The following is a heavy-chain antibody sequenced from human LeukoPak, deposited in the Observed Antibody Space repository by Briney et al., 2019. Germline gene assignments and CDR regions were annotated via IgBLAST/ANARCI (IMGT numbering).Heavy chain of an antibody. CDR3: ARCTMGDGSGWCSWFDP. Sequence: GGSLRLSCAASGFTFRSHPMNWVRQAPGKGPQWVSATRWGSGTYHADSLKDRFTVTRDNVKNTMVLQMENLGAEDTAVYCCARCTMGDGSGWCSWFDPWGQGTLVTVSS. CDR2: TRWGSGT. J-gene: IGHJ5*02. CDR1: GFTFRSHP. D-gene: IGHD6-19*01. V-gene: IGHV3-23*01.